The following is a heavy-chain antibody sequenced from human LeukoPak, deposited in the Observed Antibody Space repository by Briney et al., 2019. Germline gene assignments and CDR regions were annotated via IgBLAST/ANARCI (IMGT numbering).Heavy chain of an antibody. CDR3: ARVLAPRVTGTTGFDY. V-gene: IGHV3-21*01. Sequence: GGSLRLSCAASGFTFSSYSMNWVRQAPGKGLEWVSSISSISTYIYYADSLKGRFTISRDNAKNSLYLQMNSLRAEGTAVYYCARVLAPRVTGTTGFDYWGQGTLVTVSS. J-gene: IGHJ4*02. D-gene: IGHD1-7*01. CDR2: ISSISTYI. CDR1: GFTFSSYS.